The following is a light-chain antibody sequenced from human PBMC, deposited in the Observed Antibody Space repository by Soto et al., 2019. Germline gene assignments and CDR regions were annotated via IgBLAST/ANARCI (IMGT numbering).Light chain of an antibody. CDR2: GAS. CDR1: RIFSSN. V-gene: IGKV3-15*01. J-gene: IGKJ1*01. Sequence: EIVVTQSPATLSASPGERASLSCRASRIFSSNLAWYQQKPGQAPRLLIYGASTRATGIPARFSGSGSGTEFTLTISRLQSEDFAVYYCQHYNNWPPWTFGQGTKVDIK. CDR3: QHYNNWPPWT.